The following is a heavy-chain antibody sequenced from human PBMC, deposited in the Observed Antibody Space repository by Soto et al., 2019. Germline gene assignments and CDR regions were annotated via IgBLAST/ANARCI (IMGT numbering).Heavy chain of an antibody. J-gene: IGHJ4*02. V-gene: IGHV1-3*01. D-gene: IGHD6-13*01. Sequence: ASVKVSCKASGYTFTSYAMHWVRQAPGQRLEWMGWINAGNGNTKYSQKFQGRVTITRDTSASTAYMELSSLRSEDTAMYYCARPRRDSSSRRYPYYFDYWGQGTLVTVSS. CDR1: GYTFTSYA. CDR3: ARPRRDSSSRRYPYYFDY. CDR2: INAGNGNT.